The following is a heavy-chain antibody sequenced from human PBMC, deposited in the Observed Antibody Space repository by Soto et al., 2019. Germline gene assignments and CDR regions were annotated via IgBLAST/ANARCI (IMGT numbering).Heavy chain of an antibody. CDR2: IYYSGST. J-gene: IGHJ5*02. D-gene: IGHD5-12*01. V-gene: IGHV4-39*01. CDR1: GGSISSSSYY. Sequence: QLQLQESGPGLVKPSETLSLTCTVSGGSISSSSYYWGWIRQPPGKGLEWIGSIYYSGSTYYNPSLKSRVTISVDTSKNQFSLKLSSVTAADTAVYYCARRKDGYNSGLDPWGQGTLVTVSS. CDR3: ARRKDGYNSGLDP.